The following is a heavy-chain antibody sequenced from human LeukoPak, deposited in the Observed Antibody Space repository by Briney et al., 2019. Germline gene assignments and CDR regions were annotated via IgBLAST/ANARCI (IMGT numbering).Heavy chain of an antibody. V-gene: IGHV1-69*05. CDR2: IIPIFGTA. CDR3: ARARDVLWLGYSGHEYYFDY. CDR1: GGTFSSYA. J-gene: IGHJ4*02. Sequence: SVKVSCKASGGTFSSYAISWVRQAPGQGLEWMGGIIPIFGTANYAQKFQGRVTITTDESTSTAYMELSSLRSENTAVYYCARARDVLWLGYSGHEYYFDYWGQGTLVTVSS. D-gene: IGHD5-12*01.